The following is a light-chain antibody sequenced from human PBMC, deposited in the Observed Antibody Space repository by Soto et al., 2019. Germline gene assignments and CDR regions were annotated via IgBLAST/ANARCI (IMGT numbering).Light chain of an antibody. Sequence: QSALTEPASVSGSPGQSITISCTGTSRDVGGYDYVSWYQQHPGKAPKLMIYDVSNRPSGVSNRFSGSKSGNTASLTISGLQAEDEAGYYCSSYTSSSTLLVFGGGTKLTVL. CDR3: SSYTSSSTLLV. CDR1: SRDVGGYDY. V-gene: IGLV2-14*03. J-gene: IGLJ2*01. CDR2: DVS.